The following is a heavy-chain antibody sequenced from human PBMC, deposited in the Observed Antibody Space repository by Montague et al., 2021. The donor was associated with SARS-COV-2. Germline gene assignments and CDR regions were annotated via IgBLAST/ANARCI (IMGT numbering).Heavy chain of an antibody. CDR3: ARGAPRPFDY. V-gene: IGHV4-59*12. J-gene: IGHJ4*02. CDR1: GDSMTYFY. CDR2: IFYRGTT. Sequence: SETLSLTCTVYGDSMTYFYWSWIRQTSEKGLQWIGYIFYRGTTKYNPSLESRVTISVDTSKNQFYLKLNSVTAADTAVYYCARGAPRPFDYWGQGTRVTVSS.